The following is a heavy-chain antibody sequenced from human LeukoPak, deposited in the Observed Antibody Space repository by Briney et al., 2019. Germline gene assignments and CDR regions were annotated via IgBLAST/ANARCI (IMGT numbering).Heavy chain of an antibody. CDR1: GGSISSYY. CDR3: ARRGDV. V-gene: IGHV4-4*07. Sequence: SETLSLTCTVSGGSISSYYWSWIRQPAGKGLEWIGRVYSSGSTNYNPSLKSRVTISIDTSKNQFSLKLSSVTAADTAVYYCARRGDVWGKGTTVTISS. CDR2: VYSSGST. J-gene: IGHJ6*04. D-gene: IGHD3-10*01.